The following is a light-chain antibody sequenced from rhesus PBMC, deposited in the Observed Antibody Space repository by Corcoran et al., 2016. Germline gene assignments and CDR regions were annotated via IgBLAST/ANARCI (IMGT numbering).Light chain of an antibody. V-gene: IGKV7-13*01. CDR2: QAS. CDR1: ESVRFLGMNL. Sequence: DIVLTQSPASLAVSPGQRATITCRASESVRFLGMNLIHWYQQKPGQPPKHLINQASNKDTGVPARFSGSGSGTFFTLTINPVESDDAADYYCLQSQNSPWTFGQRTKVEIK. J-gene: IGKJ1*01. CDR3: LQSQNSPWT.